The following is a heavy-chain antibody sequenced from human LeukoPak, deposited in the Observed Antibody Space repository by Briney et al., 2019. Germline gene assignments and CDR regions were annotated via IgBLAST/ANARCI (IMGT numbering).Heavy chain of an antibody. Sequence: PGGSLRLSCAASGFTFSSYAMHWVRQAPGKGLEWVAVISYDGSNKYYADSVKGRFTISRDNSKNTLYLQMNSLRAEDTAVYYCASYSFCGGDCYDAFDIWGQGTMVTVSS. CDR1: GFTFSSYA. CDR2: ISYDGSNK. CDR3: ASYSFCGGDCYDAFDI. J-gene: IGHJ3*02. V-gene: IGHV3-30*04. D-gene: IGHD2-21*02.